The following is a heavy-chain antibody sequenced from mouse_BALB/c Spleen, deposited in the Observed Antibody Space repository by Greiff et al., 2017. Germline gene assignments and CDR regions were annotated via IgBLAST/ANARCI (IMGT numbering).Heavy chain of an antibody. Sequence: DVLLLQSGADLVKPGGSLKLSCTASGFTFSGYSMSWVRQTPDKRLEWVATISSGCRYTYYPDSVKGRVTFAVDNAYNTLYLQLSSLKSEDTAVYYCAREYVHPCAMDYWGQGTSVTVSA. J-gene: IGHJ4*01. CDR2: ISSGCRYT. CDR3: AREYVHPCAMDY. D-gene: IGHD2-10*02. CDR1: GFTFSGYS. V-gene: IGHV5-6*01.